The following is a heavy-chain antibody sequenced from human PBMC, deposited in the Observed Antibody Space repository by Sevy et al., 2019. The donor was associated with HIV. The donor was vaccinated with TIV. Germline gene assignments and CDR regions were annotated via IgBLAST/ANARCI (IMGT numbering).Heavy chain of an antibody. D-gene: IGHD5-18*01. Sequence: SQTLSLTCAISGDSVSSNSAAWNWIRQSPSRGLEWLGRTYYRSKWYNDYAVSVKSRITMNPDTSKNQFSLQLNSVTPEDTAVYDCARDSEDTAMDTNYFDYWGQGTLVTVSS. J-gene: IGHJ4*02. CDR2: TYYRSKWYN. CDR3: ARDSEDTAMDTNYFDY. CDR1: GDSVSSNSAA. V-gene: IGHV6-1*01.